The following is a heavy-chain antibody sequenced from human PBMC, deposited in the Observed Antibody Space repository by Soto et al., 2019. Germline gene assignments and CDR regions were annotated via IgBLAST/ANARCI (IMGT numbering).Heavy chain of an antibody. J-gene: IGHJ6*02. D-gene: IGHD1-26*01. Sequence: ASVKVFGKASGYTFTSYDINWVRQATGQGLEWMGWMNPNSGNTGYAQKFQGRVTMTRNTSISTAYMELSSLRSEDTAVYYCAGVGVTYYYYGMDVWGQGTTVTVSS. CDR2: MNPNSGNT. CDR3: AGVGVTYYYYGMDV. CDR1: GYTFTSYD. V-gene: IGHV1-8*01.